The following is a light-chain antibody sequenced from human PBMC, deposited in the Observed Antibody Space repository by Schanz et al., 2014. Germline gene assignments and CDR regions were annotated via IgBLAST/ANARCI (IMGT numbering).Light chain of an antibody. Sequence: DAVMTQSPLSLPVPPGEPASISCRSRQSLLHRNGFAFLDWYLQKPGQSPHLLIYLVSNRASGVPDRFSGSGSGTDFTLTISRVEAEDVGVYYCMQAQQDPRTFGQGTKVEIK. J-gene: IGKJ1*01. CDR3: MQAQQDPRT. CDR2: LVS. V-gene: IGKV2-28*01. CDR1: QSLLHRNGFAF.